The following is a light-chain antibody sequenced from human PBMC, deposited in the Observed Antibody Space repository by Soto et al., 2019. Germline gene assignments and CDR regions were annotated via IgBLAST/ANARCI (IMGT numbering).Light chain of an antibody. Sequence: EIVLTQSPATLSLSPGERATLSCRASQGVSSYLAWYQQKPGQAPRLLIYDASNRATGIPARFSGSGSGTDFTLTIRSLEPEYFAVYYCQHRSNWPSFGPGTKVDIK. V-gene: IGKV3-11*01. CDR1: QGVSSY. J-gene: IGKJ3*01. CDR3: QHRSNWPS. CDR2: DAS.